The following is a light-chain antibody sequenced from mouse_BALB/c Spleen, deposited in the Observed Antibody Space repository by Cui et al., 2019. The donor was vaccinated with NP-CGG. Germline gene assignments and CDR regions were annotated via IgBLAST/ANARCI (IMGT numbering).Light chain of an antibody. CDR1: TGAVTTSNY. V-gene: IGLV1*01. CDR2: GTN. Sequence: QAVVHQASALTTSPGETVTLTCRSSTGAVTTSNYANWVQEKQDHLFTGLIGGTNNRAPGVPARFSGSLIGDKAALTITGAQTEDEAIYFCALWYSNHWVFGGGTKLTVL. J-gene: IGLJ1*01. CDR3: ALWYSNHWV.